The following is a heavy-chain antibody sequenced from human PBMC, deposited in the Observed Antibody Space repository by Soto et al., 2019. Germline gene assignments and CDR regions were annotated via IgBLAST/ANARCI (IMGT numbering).Heavy chain of an antibody. D-gene: IGHD4-17*01. CDR3: ASQSPSYGDYVHDAFDI. V-gene: IGHV3-53*01. CDR1: GFTVSSNY. Sequence: GGSLRLSCAASGFTVSSNYMSWVRQAPGKGLEWVSVIYSGGSTYYADSVKGRLTISRDNSKNTLYLQMNSLRADDTAVYYCASQSPSYGDYVHDAFDIWGQGTMVTVSS. J-gene: IGHJ3*02. CDR2: IYSGGST.